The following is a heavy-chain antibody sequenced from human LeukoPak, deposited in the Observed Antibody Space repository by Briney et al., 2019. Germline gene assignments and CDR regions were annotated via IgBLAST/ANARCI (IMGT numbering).Heavy chain of an antibody. J-gene: IGHJ3*02. D-gene: IGHD1-26*01. Sequence: ASVKVSCKASGYTFTSYGNSWVRQAPGQGLEWMGWISAYNGNTNYAQKLQGRVTMTTDTSTSTAYMELRSLRSDDTAVYYCARGLGSYYRDDAFDIWGQGTMVTVSS. CDR3: ARGLGSYYRDDAFDI. CDR1: GYTFTSYG. V-gene: IGHV1-18*01. CDR2: ISAYNGNT.